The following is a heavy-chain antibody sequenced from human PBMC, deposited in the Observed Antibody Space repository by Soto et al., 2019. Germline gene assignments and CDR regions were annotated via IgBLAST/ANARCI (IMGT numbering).Heavy chain of an antibody. Sequence: SGPTLVKPTQTLTLTCTFSGFSLSTSGVGVGWIRQPPGKALEWLALIYWDDDKRYSPSLKSRLTITKDTSKNQVVLTMTNMDPVDTATYYCAQGLMVYAIKEGYYFDYWGQGTLVTVSS. CDR3: AQGLMVYAIKEGYYFDY. V-gene: IGHV2-5*02. D-gene: IGHD2-8*01. CDR1: GFSLSTSGVG. CDR2: IYWDDDK. J-gene: IGHJ4*02.